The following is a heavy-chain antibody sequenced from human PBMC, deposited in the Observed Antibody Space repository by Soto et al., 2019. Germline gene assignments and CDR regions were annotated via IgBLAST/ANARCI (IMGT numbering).Heavy chain of an antibody. J-gene: IGHJ4*02. D-gene: IGHD1-26*01. CDR2: ISYDGSNK. CDR1: GFTFSSYG. CDR3: GRGRSGQIVVFY. V-gene: IGHV3-30*03. Sequence: GGSLRLSCAASGFTFSSYGMHWVRQAPGKGLEWVAVISYDGSNKYYADSVKGRFTISRDNSKNTLYLQMNSLRAEDTAVYYCGRGRSGQIVVFYWGQGTPVTVSS.